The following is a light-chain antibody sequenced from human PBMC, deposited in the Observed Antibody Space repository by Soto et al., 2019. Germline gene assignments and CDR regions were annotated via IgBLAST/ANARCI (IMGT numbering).Light chain of an antibody. CDR1: STDVGSHKL. CDR3: CSNAVGSTYV. Sequence: QSALTQPASVSGSPGQSITISCTGTSTDVGSHKLVSWYQQYPGNAPKLIIFEAYKRPSGVSNRSSGSKSGSTASLTISGLHAEDEADYYCCSNAVGSTYVFGTGTKVTVL. V-gene: IGLV2-23*01. CDR2: EAY. J-gene: IGLJ1*01.